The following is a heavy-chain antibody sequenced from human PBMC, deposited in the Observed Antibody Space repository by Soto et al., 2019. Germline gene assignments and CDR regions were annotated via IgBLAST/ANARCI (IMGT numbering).Heavy chain of an antibody. Sequence: QVQLVQSGAEVKKPGASVKVSCKASGYTFTSYDINWVRQATGQGLEWMGWMNPNTGNTDFAQKFQGKVTMTRNTPKSTGYMELSSLRSEDTAVYYCARSGPDRYFSTTSWRVFDYWGQGTLVTVSS. V-gene: IGHV1-8*01. D-gene: IGHD3-9*01. CDR1: GYTFTSYD. CDR3: ARSGPDRYFSTTSWRVFDY. CDR2: MNPNTGNT. J-gene: IGHJ4*02.